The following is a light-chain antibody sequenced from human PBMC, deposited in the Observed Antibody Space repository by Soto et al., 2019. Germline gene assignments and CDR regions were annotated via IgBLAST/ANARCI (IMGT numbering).Light chain of an antibody. CDR2: DVS. CDR1: SGDVGGYNY. Sequence: QSVLTQPASVSGSPGQSITISCTGTSGDVGGYNYVSWYQQHPGKAPKLIIYDVSSRPSGLSNRFSGSKSGNTASLTISGLQAEDEADYYCSSYTSSSTRGVFGGGTKLTVL. V-gene: IGLV2-14*01. CDR3: SSYTSSSTRGV. J-gene: IGLJ3*02.